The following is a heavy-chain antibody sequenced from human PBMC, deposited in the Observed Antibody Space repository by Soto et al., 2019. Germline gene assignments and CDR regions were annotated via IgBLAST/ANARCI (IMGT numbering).Heavy chain of an antibody. CDR1: GGTFSSYA. V-gene: IGHV1-69*13. D-gene: IGHD6-19*01. CDR3: ARDRHSSGWYFDY. J-gene: IGHJ4*02. CDR2: IIPIFGTA. Sequence: GASVKVSCKASGGTFSSYASSWVRQAPGQGLEWMGGIIPIFGTANYAQKFQGRVTITADESTSTAYMELSSLRSEDTAVYYCARDRHSSGWYFDYWGQGTLVTVSS.